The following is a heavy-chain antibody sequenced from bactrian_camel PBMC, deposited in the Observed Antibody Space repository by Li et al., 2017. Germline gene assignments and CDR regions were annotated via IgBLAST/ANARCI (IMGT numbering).Heavy chain of an antibody. J-gene: IGHJ4*01. CDR3: AAHPLVCTVVIGKGGFQYKR. D-gene: IGHD6*01. Sequence: HVQLVESGGGSVQAGGSLRLSCVASRSLYSGACVGWLRQAPGKEREGVAAIDKDGIASYIDSVKGRFTVSRDSGNNSVDLMMNTLNPEDTGMYYCAAHPLVCTVVIGKGGFQYKRWGQGTQVTVS. CDR2: IDKDGIA. CDR1: RSLYSGAC. V-gene: IGHV3S53*01.